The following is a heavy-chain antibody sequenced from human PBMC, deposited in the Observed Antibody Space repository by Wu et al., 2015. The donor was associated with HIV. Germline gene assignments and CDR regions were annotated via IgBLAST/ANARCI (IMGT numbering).Heavy chain of an antibody. J-gene: IGHJ3*02. V-gene: IGHV1-69*13. Sequence: QVQLVQSGAEVKKPGSSMKVSCKASGGTFSSYAISWVRQAPGQGLEWMGRIIPIFGTANYAQKFQGRVTITADESTSTAYMELSSLRSEDTAVYYCARDPEYYYGSGSHTAAFDIWGQGTMVTVSS. CDR1: GGTFSSYA. D-gene: IGHD3-10*01. CDR3: ARDPEYYYGSGSHTAAFDI. CDR2: IIPIFGTA.